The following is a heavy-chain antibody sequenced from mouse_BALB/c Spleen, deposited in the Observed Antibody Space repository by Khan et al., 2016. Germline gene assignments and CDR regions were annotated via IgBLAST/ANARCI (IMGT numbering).Heavy chain of an antibody. CDR1: GFTFSSYA. D-gene: IGHD2-1*01. J-gene: IGHJ2*01. V-gene: IGHV5-6-5*01. CDR3: AREDYGNYGDYFDY. Sequence: EVELVESGGGLVKPGGSLKLSCAASGFTFSSYAMSWVRQTPEKRLEWVASISSGGGTYYPDSVKGRFTISRDNARNILNLQMRSLRSEDTAMYYCAREDYGNYGDYFDYWGQGTTLTVSA. CDR2: ISSGGGT.